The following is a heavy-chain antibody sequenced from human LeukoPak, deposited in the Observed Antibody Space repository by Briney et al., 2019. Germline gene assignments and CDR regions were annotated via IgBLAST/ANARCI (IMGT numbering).Heavy chain of an antibody. J-gene: IGHJ4*02. CDR2: IIPIFGTA. D-gene: IGHD5-12*01. V-gene: IGHV1-69*13. CDR3: ARAGERGYSGYDPGANFDY. Sequence: SVTVSCTASGGTCSSYAISWVRQAPGQGLEWMGGIIPIFGTANYAQKFQGRVTITADESTSTAYMELSSLRSEDTAVYYCARAGERGYSGYDPGANFDYWGQGTLVTVSS. CDR1: GGTCSSYA.